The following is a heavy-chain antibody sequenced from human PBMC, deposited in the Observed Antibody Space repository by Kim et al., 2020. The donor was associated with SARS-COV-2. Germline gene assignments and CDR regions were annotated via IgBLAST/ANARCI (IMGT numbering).Heavy chain of an antibody. V-gene: IGHV4-39*01. CDR2: IHYTGHT. J-gene: IGHJ4*02. CDR1: GGSISSSDHY. CDR3: ARLAPTSTGPFYFDH. D-gene: IGHD2-8*02. Sequence: SETLSLTCTVSGGSISSSDHYWGWIRQSPGVGLEWIGSIHYTGHTLYGPSLRGRVTISVDTSQNHFSLHVTSVSAADTAVYFCARLAPTSTGPFYFDHWGQGTLATVSS.